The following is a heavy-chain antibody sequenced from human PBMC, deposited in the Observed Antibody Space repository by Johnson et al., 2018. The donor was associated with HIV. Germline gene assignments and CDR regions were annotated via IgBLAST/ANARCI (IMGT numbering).Heavy chain of an antibody. CDR1: EFTVSANY. CDR2: TYSGGTT. J-gene: IGHJ3*02. Sequence: VQLVESGGGLVQPGGSLRLSCAASEFTVSANYMSWVRQAPGKGLEWVSVTYSGGTTFYADSVKGRFTISRDNSRNTLYLQMSSLRVEDTAVYYCAKALGWELSIWGQGTMVTVSS. D-gene: IGHD1-26*01. V-gene: IGHV3-66*01. CDR3: AKALGWELSI.